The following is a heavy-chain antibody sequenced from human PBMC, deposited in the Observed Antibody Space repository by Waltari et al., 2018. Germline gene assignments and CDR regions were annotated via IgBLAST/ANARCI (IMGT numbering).Heavy chain of an antibody. CDR1: GGSFSGYY. CDR2: INHSGST. Sequence: QVQLQQWGAGLLKPSETLSLTCAVYGGSFSGYYWSWIRQPPGKGLEWIGEINHSGSTNYNPSLKSRVTISVDTSKNQFSLKLSSVTAADTAVYYCARGGPDILTGYYRRDFDYWGQGTLVTVSS. J-gene: IGHJ4*02. V-gene: IGHV4-34*01. CDR3: ARGGPDILTGYYRRDFDY. D-gene: IGHD3-9*01.